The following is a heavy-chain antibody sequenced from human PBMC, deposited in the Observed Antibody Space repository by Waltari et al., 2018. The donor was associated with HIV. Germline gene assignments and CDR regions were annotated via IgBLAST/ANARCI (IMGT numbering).Heavy chain of an antibody. J-gene: IGHJ6*02. Sequence: EVQLVESGGGLVKPGGSLRLSCAASGFTFSSYSMNWVRQAPGKGLEWVSSISSSSSYIYYADSLKGRFTISRDNAKNSLYRQMNSLRAEDTAVYYCARAGRWGGWYREGSGYYYGMDVWGQGTTVTVSS. CDR3: ARAGRWGGWYREGSGYYYGMDV. CDR2: ISSSSSYI. CDR1: GFTFSSYS. D-gene: IGHD6-19*01. V-gene: IGHV3-21*01.